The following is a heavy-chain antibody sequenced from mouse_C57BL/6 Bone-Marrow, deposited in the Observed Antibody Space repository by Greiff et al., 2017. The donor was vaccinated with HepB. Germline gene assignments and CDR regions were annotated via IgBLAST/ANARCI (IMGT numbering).Heavy chain of an antibody. D-gene: IGHD1-1*01. CDR1: GYTFTGYW. V-gene: IGHV1-9*01. CDR3: ARCPYLYYGSSRFDY. Sequence: VKLMESGAELMKPGASVKLSCKATGYTFTGYWIEWVKQRPGHGLEWIGEILPGSGSTNYNEKFKGKATFTADTSSNTAYMQLSSLTTEDSAIYYCARCPYLYYGSSRFDYWGQGTTLTVSS. CDR2: ILPGSGST. J-gene: IGHJ2*01.